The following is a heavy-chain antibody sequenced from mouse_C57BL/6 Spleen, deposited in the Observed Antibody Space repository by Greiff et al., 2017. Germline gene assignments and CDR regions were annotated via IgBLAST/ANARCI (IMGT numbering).Heavy chain of an antibody. J-gene: IGHJ2*01. V-gene: IGHV1-82*01. CDR3: AREITTEYYFDY. CDR2: IYPGDGDT. D-gene: IGHD1-1*01. CDR1: GYAFSSSW. Sequence: QVQLQQSGPELVKPGASVKISCKASGYAFSSSWMNWVKQRPGKGLEWIGRIYPGDGDTNYNGKFKGKATLTADKSSSTAYMQLSSLTSEDSAVYFCAREITTEYYFDYWGQGTTLTVSS.